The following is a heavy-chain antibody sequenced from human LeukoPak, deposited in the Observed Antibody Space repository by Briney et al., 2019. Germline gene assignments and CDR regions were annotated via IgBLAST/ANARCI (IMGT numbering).Heavy chain of an antibody. CDR2: IIPILGIA. Sequence: EASVKVSCKASGGTFSSYAISWVRQAPGQGLEWMGRIIPILGIANYAQKFQGRVTITADESTSTAYMELSSLRSEDTAVYYCATDCSTSCYEEGPLDYWGQGTLVTVSS. D-gene: IGHD2-2*01. CDR3: ATDCSTSCYEEGPLDY. V-gene: IGHV1-69*04. CDR1: GGTFSSYA. J-gene: IGHJ4*02.